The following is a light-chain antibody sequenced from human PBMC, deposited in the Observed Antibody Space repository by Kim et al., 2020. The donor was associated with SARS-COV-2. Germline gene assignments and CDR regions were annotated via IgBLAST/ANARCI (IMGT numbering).Light chain of an antibody. Sequence: VMTQSPATLSVSPGERATLSCRASQSVSGGLAWYQQKPGQAPRLLIYGASTRATGIPARFSGSGSGTEFPLTITSLQSEDVATYYCQQYNNWPSLTFGGGTKVDIK. CDR3: QQYNNWPSLT. CDR2: GAS. CDR1: QSVSGG. J-gene: IGKJ4*01. V-gene: IGKV3-15*01.